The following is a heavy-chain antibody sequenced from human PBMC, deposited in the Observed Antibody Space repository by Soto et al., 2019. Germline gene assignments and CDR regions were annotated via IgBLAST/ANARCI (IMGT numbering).Heavy chain of an antibody. J-gene: IGHJ4*02. V-gene: IGHV4-38-2*01. D-gene: IGHD5-12*01. CDR3: ARPGFGGYGYVDY. CDR2: FYHTGTT. Sequence: SETLSLTCAFSVYSISSGYYWGWIRQPPGKGLEWIGTFYHTGTTHYNPSLKSRFIISGDTSKNHFSLESKSVTAADTAVYYCARPGFGGYGYVDYWGQGTLVTVSS. CDR1: VYSISSGYY.